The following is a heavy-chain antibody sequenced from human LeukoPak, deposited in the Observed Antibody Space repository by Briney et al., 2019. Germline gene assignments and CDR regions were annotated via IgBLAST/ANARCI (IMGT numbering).Heavy chain of an antibody. CDR3: ASFYCSGGSCYQYYYYYYMDV. J-gene: IGHJ6*03. CDR2: IYYSGST. D-gene: IGHD2-15*01. CDR1: GGSISSSSSY. V-gene: IGHV4-39*01. Sequence: SETLSLTCTVSGGSISSSSSYWGWIRQPPGKGLEWIGIIYYSGSTYSNPSLKSRVTISVDTSKNQFSLKLSSVTAADTAVYYCASFYCSGGSCYQYYYYYYMDVWGKGTTVTISS.